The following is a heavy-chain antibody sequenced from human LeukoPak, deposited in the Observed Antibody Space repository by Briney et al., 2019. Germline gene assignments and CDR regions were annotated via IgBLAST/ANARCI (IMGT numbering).Heavy chain of an antibody. D-gene: IGHD2-2*01. CDR1: GYTFSNFD. V-gene: IGHV1-8*01. CDR3: ARAPMGTAALY. CDR2: MNPVTGNA. Sequence: WASVKVSCKASGYTFSNFDINWVRQAPGQGPEWMGWMNPVTGNAGSAQKFQGRVTLTRDMSISTAYMELSSLTFDDTAFHYCARAPMGTAALYWGQGTLITVSS. J-gene: IGHJ4*02.